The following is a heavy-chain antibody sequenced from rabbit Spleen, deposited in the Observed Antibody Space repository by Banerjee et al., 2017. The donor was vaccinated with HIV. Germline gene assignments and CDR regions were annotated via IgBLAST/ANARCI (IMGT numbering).Heavy chain of an antibody. CDR1: GVSFSISSY. CDR2: IDAGSSGFT. Sequence: QSLEESGGDLVKPGASLTLTCTASGVSFSISSYMCWVRQAPGKGLEWIACIDAGSSGFTYFATWAKGRFTISKTSSTTVTLQMNSLTAADTATYFCARNYVNAFDPWGPGTLVTVS. D-gene: IGHD1-1*01. J-gene: IGHJ2*01. CDR3: ARNYVNAFDP. V-gene: IGHV1S40*01.